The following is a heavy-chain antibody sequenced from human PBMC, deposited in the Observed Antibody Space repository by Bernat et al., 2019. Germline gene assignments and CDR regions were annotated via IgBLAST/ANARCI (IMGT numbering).Heavy chain of an antibody. CDR1: GFTFTSYA. CDR3: AKDDCAGDCHYWYFDL. V-gene: IGHV3-23*01. D-gene: IGHD2-21*02. J-gene: IGHJ2*01. Sequence: EVQLLESGGGLVQPGGSLRLSCAASGFTFTSYAMSWVRQAPGKGLEWVSAISVSGGSTYYAESVKGRFTMSRDNSKNTLYLQMNSLRAEDTAVYYCAKDDCAGDCHYWYFDLWGRGTLVTVSS. CDR2: ISVSGGST.